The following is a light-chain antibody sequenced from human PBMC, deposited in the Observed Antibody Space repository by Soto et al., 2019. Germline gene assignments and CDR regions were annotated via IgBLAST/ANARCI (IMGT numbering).Light chain of an antibody. Sequence: QTVVTQEPSLTVSPGGTVTPTCGSSTGAVTSGHYPYWFQQKPGQAPRTLIYDTSNKHSWTPARFSGSLLGGKAALTLSGAQPEDEAEYYCLLSYSGARARVFGGGTKLTVL. CDR2: DTS. J-gene: IGLJ3*02. CDR1: TGAVTSGHY. CDR3: LLSYSGARARV. V-gene: IGLV7-46*01.